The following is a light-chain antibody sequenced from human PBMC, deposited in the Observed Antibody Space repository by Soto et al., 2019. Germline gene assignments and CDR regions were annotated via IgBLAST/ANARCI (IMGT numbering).Light chain of an antibody. Sequence: DVHMTQSPSTLSASVGDRVTITCRASQSVSAWLAWYQQKPGKAPKLLIHDVFNLASGVPSRFSGSGSGTEFTLTIGSLQPDDDATYYCYQYNNFSTFGQGTKVDIK. CDR3: YQYNNFST. V-gene: IGKV1-5*01. CDR2: DVF. CDR1: QSVSAW. J-gene: IGKJ1*01.